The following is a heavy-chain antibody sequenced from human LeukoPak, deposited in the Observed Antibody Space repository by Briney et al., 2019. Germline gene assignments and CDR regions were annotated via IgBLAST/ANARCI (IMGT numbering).Heavy chain of an antibody. CDR1: GFTFNSHA. J-gene: IGHJ4*02. D-gene: IGHD2-8*02. CDR3: ATYRQVLLPFES. V-gene: IGHV3-23*01. Sequence: GGSLRLSCAASGFTFNSHAMAWVRQAPGKGLEWVSAISGSGGRTYDADSVKGRFTISRDNSKNTLYLQMNSLRAEDTAVYYCATYRQVLLPFESWGQGTLVTVSS. CDR2: ISGSGGRT.